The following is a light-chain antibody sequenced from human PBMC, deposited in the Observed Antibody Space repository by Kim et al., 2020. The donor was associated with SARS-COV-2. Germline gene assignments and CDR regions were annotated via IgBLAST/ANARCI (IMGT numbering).Light chain of an antibody. Sequence: DIQMTQSPSSLSASVGDRVTITCRASQGISNSLAWYQQKPGKVPKLLLYAASTLQSGVPSRFSGSGSGTDFTLTINSLQPEDVATYYCQKYNSAPWTFGQGTKVDIK. J-gene: IGKJ1*01. V-gene: IGKV1-27*01. CDR2: AAS. CDR1: QGISNS. CDR3: QKYNSAPWT.